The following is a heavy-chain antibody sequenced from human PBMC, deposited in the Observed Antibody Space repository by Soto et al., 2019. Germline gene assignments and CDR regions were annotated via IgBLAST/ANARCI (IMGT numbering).Heavy chain of an antibody. CDR2: ISSSSSYI. J-gene: IGHJ6*02. CDR1: GFTFSSYS. D-gene: IGHD2-15*01. CDR3: ARDLWVGYCSGGSCSLTPDYYYYYGMDV. V-gene: IGHV3-21*01. Sequence: GGSLRLSCAASGFTFSSYSINWVRQAPGKGLEWVSSISSSSSYIYYADSVKGRFTISRDNAKNSLYLQMNSLRAEDTAVYYCARDLWVGYCSGGSCSLTPDYYYYYGMDVWGQGTTVTVSS.